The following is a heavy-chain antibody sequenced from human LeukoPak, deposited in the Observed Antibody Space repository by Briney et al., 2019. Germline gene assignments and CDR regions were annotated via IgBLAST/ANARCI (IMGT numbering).Heavy chain of an antibody. CDR1: GFTFSDHY. CDR2: IKHKAHSYTT. V-gene: IGHV3-72*01. CDR3: AQFAKGG. J-gene: IGHJ4*02. Sequence: GGSLRLSCAASGFTFSDHYMDWVRQAPGKGLEWVGRIKHKAHSYTTEYAASVKGRFTISRDDSKSSLYLQMNSLKIEDTAVYYCAQFAKGGWGQGTLVTVSS. D-gene: IGHD2-21*01.